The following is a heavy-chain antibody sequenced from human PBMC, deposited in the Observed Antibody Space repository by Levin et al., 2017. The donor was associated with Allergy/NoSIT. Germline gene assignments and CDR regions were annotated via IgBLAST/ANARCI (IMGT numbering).Heavy chain of an antibody. J-gene: IGHJ4*02. CDR2: IKQDGSEK. CDR3: AKEEWLVRGFDY. Sequence: PGESLKISCAASGFTFSSYWMSWVRQAPGKGLEWVANIKQDGSEKYYVDSVKGRFTISRDNSKNTLYLQMNSLRAEDTAVYYCAKEEWLVRGFDYWGQGTLVTVSS. D-gene: IGHD6-19*01. V-gene: IGHV3-7*03. CDR1: GFTFSSYW.